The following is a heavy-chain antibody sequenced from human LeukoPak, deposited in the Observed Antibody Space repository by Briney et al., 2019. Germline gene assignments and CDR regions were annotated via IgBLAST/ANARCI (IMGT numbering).Heavy chain of an antibody. CDR2: IIPILGIA. Sequence: ASVKVSCKASGYTFTSYGISWVRQAPGQGLEWMGRIIPILGIANYAQKFQGRVTITADKSTSTAYMELSSLRSEDTAVYYCARDRIILEWLNGFDSWGQGTLVTVSS. V-gene: IGHV1-69*04. CDR1: GYTFTSYG. CDR3: ARDRIILEWLNGFDS. D-gene: IGHD3-3*01. J-gene: IGHJ4*02.